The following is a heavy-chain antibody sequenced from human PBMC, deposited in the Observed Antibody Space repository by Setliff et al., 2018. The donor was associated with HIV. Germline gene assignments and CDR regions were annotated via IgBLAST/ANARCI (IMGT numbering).Heavy chain of an antibody. V-gene: IGHV1-18*01. Sequence: ASVKVSCKASNYTLINYGVSWVRQAPGQGLEWMGWIGSYSGYTIYAQKFQGRVTITTDESRSIVYMELSSLRSEDTAVYYCARDGYYNSWSGYGYYYYYMDVWGKGTTVTVSS. D-gene: IGHD3-3*01. J-gene: IGHJ6*03. CDR2: IGSYSGYT. CDR1: NYTLINYG. CDR3: ARDGYYNSWSGYGYYYYYMDV.